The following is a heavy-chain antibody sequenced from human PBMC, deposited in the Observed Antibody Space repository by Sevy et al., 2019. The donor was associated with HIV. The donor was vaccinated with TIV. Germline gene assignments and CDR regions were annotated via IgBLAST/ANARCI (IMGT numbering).Heavy chain of an antibody. V-gene: IGHV3-30*03. D-gene: IGHD4-17*01. J-gene: IGHJ4*02. CDR2: ISYDGSTK. Sequence: GGSLRLSCEVSGFTLSTHAMHWVRQAPGKGLDWVAAISYDGSTKYYADSVKGRFTISRDNSKNVLFLQMNSLRPEDTAVYYCATDPRVDGDNIEGLDYWGQGTLVTVSS. CDR3: ATDPRVDGDNIEGLDY. CDR1: GFTLSTHA.